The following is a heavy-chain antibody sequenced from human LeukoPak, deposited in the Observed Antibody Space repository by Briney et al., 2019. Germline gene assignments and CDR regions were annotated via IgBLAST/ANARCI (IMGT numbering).Heavy chain of an antibody. D-gene: IGHD3-22*01. CDR3: ARRDYYDSSGAFIYAFDI. CDR2: SYSGCCT. J-gene: IGHJ3*02. Sequence: PGGSLRLSCAASGFTVSSNYMSWVRQAPWKGLEWVSVSYSGCCTYYADSVKGRFTISRDNSNNTLYLSVNSLRDAGRAVYYCARRDYYDSSGAFIYAFDIWGQGTMVTVSS. CDR1: GFTVSSNY. V-gene: IGHV3-66*01.